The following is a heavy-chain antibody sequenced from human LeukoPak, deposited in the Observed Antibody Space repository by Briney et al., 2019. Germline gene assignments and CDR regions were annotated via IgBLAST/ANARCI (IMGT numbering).Heavy chain of an antibody. V-gene: IGHV1-69*05. CDR1: GGTFSSYA. J-gene: IGHJ2*01. CDR2: IIPIFGTA. D-gene: IGHD4-23*01. Sequence: SVKVSCKASGGTFSSYAISWVRQAPGQGLEWMGGIIPIFGTANYAQKFQGRVTITTDESTSTAYMELSSLRSEDTAVYYCARDYDYGGNSGSWYFDLWGRGTLVTVSS. CDR3: ARDYDYGGNSGSWYFDL.